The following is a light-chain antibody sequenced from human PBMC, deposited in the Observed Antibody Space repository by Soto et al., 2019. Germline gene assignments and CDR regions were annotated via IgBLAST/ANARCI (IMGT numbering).Light chain of an antibody. V-gene: IGLV2-14*01. J-gene: IGLJ1*01. Sequence: QSSLTQPASVSGSPGQSITISCTGTSSDVGGYNYVSWYQQHPGKAPKLMIYDVSNRPSGVSNRFSGSKSGNMASLTISGLQAEDEADYYCSSYTSSQDFGTGTKLTVL. CDR3: SSYTSSQD. CDR1: SSDVGGYNY. CDR2: DVS.